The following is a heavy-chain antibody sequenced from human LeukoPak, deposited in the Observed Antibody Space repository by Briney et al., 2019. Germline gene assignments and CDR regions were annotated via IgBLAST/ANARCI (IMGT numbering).Heavy chain of an antibody. V-gene: IGHV1-69*13. CDR2: IIPIFGTA. J-gene: IGHJ4*02. CDR1: GGTFSSYA. D-gene: IGHD3-10*01. Sequence: SVKVSCKASGGTFSSYAISWVRQAPGQGLEWMGGIIPIFGTANYAQKFQGRVTITADESTSTAYMELSSLRSEDTAVYYCARGQTYGSGSRYYFDYWGQGTLVTVSS. CDR3: ARGQTYGSGSRYYFDY.